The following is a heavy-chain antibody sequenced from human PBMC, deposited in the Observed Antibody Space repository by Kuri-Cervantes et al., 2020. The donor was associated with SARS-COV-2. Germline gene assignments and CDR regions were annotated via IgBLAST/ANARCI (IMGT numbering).Heavy chain of an antibody. CDR1: GLTFSRYW. D-gene: IGHD5/OR15-5a*01. Sequence: GESLKISCAASGLTFSRYWMNWVRQAPGKGLEWVSYIDRNSRSIYYADSVKGRFTMSRDNAKNTLFLQMNSLRVGVTAVYSCARDVVSGALIYDYWGQGTLVTVSS. CDR3: ARDVVSGALIYDY. CDR2: IDRNSRSI. J-gene: IGHJ4*02. V-gene: IGHV3-48*01.